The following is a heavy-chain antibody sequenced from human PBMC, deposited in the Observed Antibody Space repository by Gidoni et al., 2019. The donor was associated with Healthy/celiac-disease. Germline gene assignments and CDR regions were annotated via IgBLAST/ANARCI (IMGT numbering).Heavy chain of an antibody. CDR2: INHSGST. J-gene: IGHJ5*02. Sequence: QVQLQQWGAGLLKPSETLSLTCAVYGGSFSGYYWSWIRQPPGKGLEWIGEINHSGSTNYNPSLKSRVTISVDTSKNQFSLKLSSVTAADTAVYYCARGGYGRSWFDPWGQGTLVTVSS. CDR1: GGSFSGYY. D-gene: IGHD6-13*01. V-gene: IGHV4-34*01. CDR3: ARGGYGRSWFDP.